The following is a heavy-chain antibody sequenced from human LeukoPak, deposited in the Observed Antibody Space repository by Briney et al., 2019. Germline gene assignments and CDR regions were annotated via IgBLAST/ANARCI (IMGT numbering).Heavy chain of an antibody. D-gene: IGHD3-3*01. Sequence: SETLSLTCAVYGGSFSGYYWSWIRQPPGKGLEWVVEINHSGSTNYNASFKSRGTISVDTSKNQFSLKLSSVTAADTAVYYCARRKFARFLEWFRLDYWGQGTLVTVSS. CDR1: GGSFSGYY. CDR3: ARRKFARFLEWFRLDY. CDR2: INHSGST. J-gene: IGHJ4*02. V-gene: IGHV4-34*01.